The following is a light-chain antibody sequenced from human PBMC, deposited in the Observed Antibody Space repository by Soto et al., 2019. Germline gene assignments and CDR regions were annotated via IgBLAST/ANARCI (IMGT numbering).Light chain of an antibody. Sequence: EIVLTQSPATLSLSPGERATLSCRASQSVSSYLAWYQQKPGQAPRLLISDAFNRATGIPARFSGSGSGTDFTLTISRLEPEDFAVYFCQQRSNWPITFGQGTRLEI. CDR1: QSVSSY. CDR2: DAF. V-gene: IGKV3-11*01. J-gene: IGKJ5*01. CDR3: QQRSNWPIT.